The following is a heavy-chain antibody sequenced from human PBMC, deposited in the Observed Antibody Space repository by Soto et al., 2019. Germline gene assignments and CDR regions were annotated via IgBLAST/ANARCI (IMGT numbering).Heavy chain of an antibody. V-gene: IGHV4-34*01. CDR2: INHSGST. Sequence: QVQLQQWGAGMLKPSETLSLTCAVYGGSFSGYYWSWIRQPPGKGLEWIGEINHSGSTNYNPSLKSRVTISVDTYKNQFSLKLSSVTAADTAVYYCAVTLGGSYNWFDPWGQGTLVTVSS. J-gene: IGHJ5*02. CDR1: GGSFSGYY. D-gene: IGHD3-16*01. CDR3: AVTLGGSYNWFDP.